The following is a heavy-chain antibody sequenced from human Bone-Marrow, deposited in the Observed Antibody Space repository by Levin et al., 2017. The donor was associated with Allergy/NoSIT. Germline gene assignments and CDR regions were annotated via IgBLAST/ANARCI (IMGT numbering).Heavy chain of an antibody. CDR2: ISYDGVNK. CDR3: AKSGFDSYYYMDV. J-gene: IGHJ6*03. V-gene: IGHV3-30*18. Sequence: LSLTCAASRFTFSIYGMHWVRQAPGKGLEWVAFISYDGVNKYYADSVKGRFTISRDNSKSTLYLHMNSLRTDDTAVYYCAKSGFDSYYYMDVWGKGATVTVSS. D-gene: IGHD5-12*01. CDR1: RFTFSIYG.